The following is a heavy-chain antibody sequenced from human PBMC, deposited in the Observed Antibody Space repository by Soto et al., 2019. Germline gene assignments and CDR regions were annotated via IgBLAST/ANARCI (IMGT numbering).Heavy chain of an antibody. CDR2: IIPIFGTA. D-gene: IGHD5-18*01. Sequence: GASVKVSCKASGGTFSSYAISWVRQAPGQGLEWMGGIIPIFGTANYAQKFQGRVTITADESTSTAYMELSSLRSEDTAVYYCARVPDRGYSSYSEFWFDQWGQGTLVTVAS. J-gene: IGHJ5*02. CDR1: GGTFSSYA. CDR3: ARVPDRGYSSYSEFWFDQ. V-gene: IGHV1-69*13.